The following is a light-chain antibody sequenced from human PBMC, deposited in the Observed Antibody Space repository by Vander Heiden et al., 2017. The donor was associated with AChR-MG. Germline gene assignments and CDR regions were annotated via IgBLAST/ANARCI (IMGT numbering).Light chain of an antibody. CDR2: LGS. V-gene: IGKV2-28*01. CDR1: QSLLHSNGYNY. Sequence: DLVMTQSPLSLPVTPGEPASIPCTSRQSLLHSNGYNYLDWYLQKPGQSPQLLIYLGSNRASGVPDRFSGSGSGTDFTLKISRVEAEDVGVYYCMQALQTPITFGQGTRLEIK. J-gene: IGKJ5*01. CDR3: MQALQTPIT.